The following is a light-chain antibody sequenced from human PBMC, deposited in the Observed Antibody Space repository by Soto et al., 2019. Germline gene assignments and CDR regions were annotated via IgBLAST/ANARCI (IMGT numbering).Light chain of an antibody. CDR3: CSYSSSSTFYV. V-gene: IGLV2-14*01. CDR2: QVT. J-gene: IGLJ1*01. CDR1: SSDVGGYYY. Sequence: QSALTQPASVSGSPGQSITISCTGTSSDVGGYYYVSWYQHHPGKAPKLIIYQVTSRPSGVSNRFSASKSGNTASLTISALQAEDEALYYCCSYSSSSTFYVFGTGTKGTVL.